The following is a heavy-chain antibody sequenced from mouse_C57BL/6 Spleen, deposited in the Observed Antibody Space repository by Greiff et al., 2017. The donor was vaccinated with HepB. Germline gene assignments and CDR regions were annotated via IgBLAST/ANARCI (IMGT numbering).Heavy chain of an antibody. CDR1: GYTFTDYE. Sequence: QVQLQQSGAELVRPGASVTLSCKASGYTFTDYEVHWVKQTPVHGLEWIGAIDPETGGTAYNQKFKGKAILTADKSSSTAYMELRSLTSEDSAVYYCTRSPITTSAMDYWGQGTSVTVSS. J-gene: IGHJ4*01. V-gene: IGHV1-15*01. D-gene: IGHD1-1*01. CDR2: IDPETGGT. CDR3: TRSPITTSAMDY.